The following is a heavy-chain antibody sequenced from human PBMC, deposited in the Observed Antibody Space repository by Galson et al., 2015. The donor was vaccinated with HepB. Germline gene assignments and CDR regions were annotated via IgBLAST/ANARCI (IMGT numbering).Heavy chain of an antibody. CDR2: VWYDGTTK. J-gene: IGHJ4*02. D-gene: IGHD1-26*01. CDR3: ARAEGRVGATHMDY. CDR1: GFTFSNYV. Sequence: LSCAASGFTFSNYVMSWVRQAPGKGLEWVSVVWYDGTTKYYADSVRGRFTISRDNSENTLYLQLDSLRVEDTAIYYCARAEGRVGATHMDYWGQGTLVTVSS. V-gene: IGHV3-33*08.